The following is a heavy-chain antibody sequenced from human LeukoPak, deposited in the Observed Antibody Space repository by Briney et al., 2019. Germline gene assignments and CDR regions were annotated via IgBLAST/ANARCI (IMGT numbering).Heavy chain of an antibody. J-gene: IGHJ4*02. Sequence: PGGSLRLSCAASGFTFSSYSMNWVRQAPGKGLEWVSYISSSSSTIYYADSVKGRFTISRDNAKNSLYLQMNSLRAEDTAVYYCARDYYDSSGYYGITYFDYWGQGTLVTVSS. CDR1: GFTFSSYS. D-gene: IGHD3-22*01. V-gene: IGHV3-48*01. CDR2: ISSSSSTI. CDR3: ARDYYDSSGYYGITYFDY.